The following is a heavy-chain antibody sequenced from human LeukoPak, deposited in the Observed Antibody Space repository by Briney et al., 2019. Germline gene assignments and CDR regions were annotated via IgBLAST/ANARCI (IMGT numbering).Heavy chain of an antibody. CDR1: GGSISSYY. CDR2: IYYSGST. Sequence: SQTLSLTCTVSGGSISSYYWSWIRQPPGKGLEWIGYIYYSGSTNYNPSLKSRVTISVDTSKNQFSLKLSSVTAADTAVYYCARERFMGFDPWGQGTLVTVSS. V-gene: IGHV4-59*01. J-gene: IGHJ5*02. D-gene: IGHD3-10*01. CDR3: ARERFMGFDP.